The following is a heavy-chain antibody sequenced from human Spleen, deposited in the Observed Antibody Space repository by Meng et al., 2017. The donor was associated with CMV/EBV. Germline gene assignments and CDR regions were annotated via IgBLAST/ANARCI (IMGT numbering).Heavy chain of an antibody. D-gene: IGHD5-24*01. J-gene: IGHJ4*02. Sequence: AAVKVSCKTSGYTFTVYYMHWVRQAPGQGLEWMGCINTYSGGTNYAQNFQGRVTMTRETSISTAYMELSRLRSDDTAVYYCASPSGATTAFDYWGQGTLVTVSS. CDR1: GYTFTVYY. V-gene: IGHV1-2*02. CDR2: INTYSGGT. CDR3: ASPSGATTAFDY.